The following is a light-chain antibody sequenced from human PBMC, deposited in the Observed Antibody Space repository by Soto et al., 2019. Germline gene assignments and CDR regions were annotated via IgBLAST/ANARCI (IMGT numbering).Light chain of an antibody. CDR1: QSVSSRY. Sequence: EIVLTQSPGTLCLSPCERATLSCSASQSVSSRYLAWYQQKPNPAPSPRIHGASARDTGIAVRVSCSGSGSGIDFTISRMELEDVAVSYYQRLHFSPLDTFGQGTKVDIK. CDR2: GAS. J-gene: IGKJ2*01. V-gene: IGKV3-20*01. CDR3: QRLHFSPLDT.